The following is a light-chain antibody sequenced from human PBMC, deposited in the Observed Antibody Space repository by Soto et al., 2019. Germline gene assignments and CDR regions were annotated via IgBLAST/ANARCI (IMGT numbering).Light chain of an antibody. CDR2: DVS. V-gene: IGKV3-11*01. CDR1: QSVTSS. Sequence: EIVLTQSPATLSLSPGDRATLSCRASQSVTSSLAWFQQKPGQAPRLLIYDVSRRATAIPARFSGSGSGTDFTLTISSLEPEDFAVYYWQQRTPWPTFGGGTKVEIK. J-gene: IGKJ4*01. CDR3: QQRTPWPT.